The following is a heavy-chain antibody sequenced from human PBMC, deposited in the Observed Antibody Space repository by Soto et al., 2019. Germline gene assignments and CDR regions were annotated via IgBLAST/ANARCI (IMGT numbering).Heavy chain of an antibody. CDR1: GFTFSSYA. CDR3: AKDYEDSRGWYRLIAFDI. D-gene: IGHD6-19*01. V-gene: IGHV3-23*01. Sequence: GGSLRLSCAASGFTFSSYAMSWVRQAPGKGLEWVSAISGSGGSTYYADSVKGRFTISRDNSKNTLYLQMNSLRAEDTAVYYCAKDYEDSRGWYRLIAFDIWGQGTMVTVSS. J-gene: IGHJ3*02. CDR2: ISGSGGST.